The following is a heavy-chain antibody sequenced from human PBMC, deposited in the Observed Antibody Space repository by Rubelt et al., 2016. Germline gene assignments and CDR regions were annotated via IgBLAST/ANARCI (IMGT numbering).Heavy chain of an antibody. CDR1: GFTFSSYA. CDR2: IWYDGSNK. D-gene: IGHD3-22*01. Sequence: QVQLVESGGGVVQPGRSLRLSCAASGFTFSSYAMHWVRQAPGKGLEWVAVIWYDGSNKYYADSVKGRFTISIDNSKNTLYRQMNSLRAEDTAVYYCARVGGYYLTDAFDIWGQGTMVTVSS. J-gene: IGHJ3*02. CDR3: ARVGGYYLTDAFDI. V-gene: IGHV3-30*04.